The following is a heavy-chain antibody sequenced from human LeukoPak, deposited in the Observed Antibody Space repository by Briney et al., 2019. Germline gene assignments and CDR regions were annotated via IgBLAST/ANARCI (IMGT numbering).Heavy chain of an antibody. Sequence: GGSLRLSCAASGFTFSISAMSWVRQAPGKGLEWVSSISESGGDTNSADSVRGRFTISRDNSKNTLYLQMNSLRAEDTAVYYCAKDRLPVDYWGQGTLVTVSS. CDR2: ISESGGDT. V-gene: IGHV3-23*01. CDR1: GFTFSISA. D-gene: IGHD2-2*01. J-gene: IGHJ4*02. CDR3: AKDRLPVDY.